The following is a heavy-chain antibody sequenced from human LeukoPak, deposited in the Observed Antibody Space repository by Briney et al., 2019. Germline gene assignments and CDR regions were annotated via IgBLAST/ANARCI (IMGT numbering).Heavy chain of an antibody. J-gene: IGHJ4*02. CDR3: ARRVAIKPKYCFDN. Sequence: KTSETLSLTCDVSGGSVTSTNWWTWFRQPPGKGLEWIGEVHLDGRTNYNPSLKSRLVMSADLPENHISLKLTSVTAADTAVYYCARRVAIKPKYCFDNWGQGTLVTVSS. CDR2: VHLDGRT. V-gene: IGHV4-4*02. D-gene: IGHD5-12*01. CDR1: GGSVTSTNW.